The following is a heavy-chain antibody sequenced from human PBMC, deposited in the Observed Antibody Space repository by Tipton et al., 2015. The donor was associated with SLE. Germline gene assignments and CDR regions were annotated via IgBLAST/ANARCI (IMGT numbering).Heavy chain of an antibody. CDR2: ISNTGSS. D-gene: IGHD6-25*01. CDR1: RGSISSGTYY. CDR3: ASHEGTATCAGANEAATGDLYDY. Sequence: TLSLTCTVSRGSISSGTYYWSWIRQPARKGLEWIAYISNTGSSGYNPSFESGATLSRDTPTNQLSLGLISVTAADTAVYYWASHEGTATCAGANEAATGDLYDYWGQGILVTVSS. J-gene: IGHJ4*02. V-gene: IGHV4-61*09.